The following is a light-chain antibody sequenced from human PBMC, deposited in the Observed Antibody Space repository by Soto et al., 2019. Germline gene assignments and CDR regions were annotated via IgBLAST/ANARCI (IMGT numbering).Light chain of an antibody. V-gene: IGKV1-9*01. CDR3: QQVKSYPRT. J-gene: IGKJ4*01. CDR2: QES. CDR1: QAITNN. Sequence: DLQMTQSPSSLSASVGDRVTITCRASQAITNNLAWYQQKPGKPPTLLIYQESTLQSGVPSRFSGSKSGSQFTLTIDSLQPEDFATYYCQQVKSYPRTFGGGTKVEIK.